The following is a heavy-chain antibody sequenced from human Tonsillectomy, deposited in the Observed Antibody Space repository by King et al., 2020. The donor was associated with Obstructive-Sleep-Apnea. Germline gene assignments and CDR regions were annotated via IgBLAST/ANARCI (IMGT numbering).Heavy chain of an antibody. CDR3: ARGGAYSYGPFDS. CDR2: INSDGSST. CDR1: GFTFSSYW. J-gene: IGHJ4*02. D-gene: IGHD5-18*01. V-gene: IGHV3-74*01. Sequence: VQLVESGGGLVQPGGSLRLSCAASGFTFSSYWMHWVRQTPGKGLVWVSRINSDGSSTSYADSVKGRFTISRDSAKNTLSLQMNSLGAEDTAVYYCARGGAYSYGPFDSWGQRTLVTVSS.